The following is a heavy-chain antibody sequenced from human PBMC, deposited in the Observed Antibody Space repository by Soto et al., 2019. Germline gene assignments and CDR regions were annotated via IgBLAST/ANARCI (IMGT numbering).Heavy chain of an antibody. J-gene: IGHJ5*02. CDR3: ASAGFSSSWYATQNWFDP. CDR1: GGSISSGDYY. CDR2: IYYSGST. Sequence: SETLSLTCTVSGGSISSGDYYWSWIRQPPGKGLEWIGYIYYSGSTYYNPSLKSRVTISVDTSKNQFSLKLSSVTAADTAVYYCASAGFSSSWYATQNWFDPWGQGTLVTAPQ. V-gene: IGHV4-30-4*01. D-gene: IGHD6-13*01.